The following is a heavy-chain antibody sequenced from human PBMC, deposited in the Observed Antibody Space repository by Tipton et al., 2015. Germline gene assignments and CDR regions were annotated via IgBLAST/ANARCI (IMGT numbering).Heavy chain of an antibody. V-gene: IGHV3-30*03. CDR2: ISYDGSDK. CDR1: GFIFSNYG. CDR3: ARALGVLRYVGWFQSIYYYGMDV. Sequence: SLRLSCAASGFIFSNYGMHWVRQAPGKGLEWVAFISYDGSDKYYADSVKGRFTVSRDKSKKTVYLEMNSLRGEDTAVYYCARALGVLRYVGWFQSIYYYGMDVWGQGTTVTVSS. D-gene: IGHD3-9*01. J-gene: IGHJ6*02.